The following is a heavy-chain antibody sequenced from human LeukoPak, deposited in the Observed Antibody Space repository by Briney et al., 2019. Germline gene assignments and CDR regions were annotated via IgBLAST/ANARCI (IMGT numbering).Heavy chain of an antibody. CDR2: ISGSGGSS. V-gene: IGHV3-23*01. CDR1: GFTFSSYA. CDR3: AKDLGYLASSGYYSPFEY. J-gene: IGHJ4*02. Sequence: TGGSLRLSCAASGFTFSSYAMSWVRQAPGKGLEWVSTISGSGGSSYYADSVKGRFTISRDNSKNTLYPQMNSLRAEDTAVYYCAKDLGYLASSGYYSPFEYWGQGTLVTVSS. D-gene: IGHD3-22*01.